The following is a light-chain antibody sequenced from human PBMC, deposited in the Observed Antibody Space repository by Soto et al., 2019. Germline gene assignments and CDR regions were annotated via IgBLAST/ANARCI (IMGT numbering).Light chain of an antibody. CDR2: ETT. CDR1: SSDVGFYNR. J-gene: IGLJ1*01. Sequence: QSALPQPPSVSGSPGQSVTLSCTGPSSDVGFYNRVSWYQQSPGTAPRLILFETTNRPSDVPDRFSGSRSGNTASLTISGLQAEDEADYFCALYTSSSIYLFGTATKLTVL. V-gene: IGLV2-18*01. CDR3: ALYTSSSIYL.